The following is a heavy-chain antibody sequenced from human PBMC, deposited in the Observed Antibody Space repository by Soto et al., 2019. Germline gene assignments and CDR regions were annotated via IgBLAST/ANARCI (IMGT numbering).Heavy chain of an antibody. CDR3: AKNGQPPYYYYGMDV. CDR2: ISGYNGDT. Sequence: QGQLVQSGAEVKKPGASVKVSCKASGYTFTRYGISWVRQAPGQGLEWMGWISGYNGDTNYAQKFQGRVTMTVDTSTTTAFRELTSLTSDDRAVYYCAKNGQPPYYYYGMDVWGQGTTVTVSS. J-gene: IGHJ6*02. CDR1: GYTFTRYG. D-gene: IGHD2-8*01. V-gene: IGHV1-18*01.